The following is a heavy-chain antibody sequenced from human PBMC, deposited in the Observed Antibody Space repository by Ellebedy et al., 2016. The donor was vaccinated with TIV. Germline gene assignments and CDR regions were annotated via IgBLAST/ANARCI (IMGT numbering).Heavy chain of an antibody. CDR2: MNPSGRST. Sequence: AASVKVSCKASGYTFTSYYMHWARQAPGQGLEWMGLMNPSGRSTTYAQRFQDRVTMTRETHTNTVYMELSSLRSEDTAVYYCARDRDAGMASFYNNGMDGWGQGTTVTVS. CDR3: ARDRDAGMASFYNNGMDG. CDR1: GYTFTSYY. J-gene: IGHJ6*02. D-gene: IGHD5-24*01. V-gene: IGHV1-46*01.